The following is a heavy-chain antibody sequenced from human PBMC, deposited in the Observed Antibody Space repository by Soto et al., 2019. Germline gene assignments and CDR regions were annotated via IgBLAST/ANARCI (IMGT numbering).Heavy chain of an antibody. J-gene: IGHJ3*02. CDR1: GGSFSGYY. D-gene: IGHD3-9*01. CDR3: ARGRRYFDWLFDAFDI. Sequence: SETLSLTCAVYGGSFSGYYWSWIRQPPGKGLEWIGEINHSGSTNYNPSFKSRVTISVDTSKNQFSLKLSSVTAADTAVYYCARGRRYFDWLFDAFDIWGQGTMVTVSS. CDR2: INHSGST. V-gene: IGHV4-34*01.